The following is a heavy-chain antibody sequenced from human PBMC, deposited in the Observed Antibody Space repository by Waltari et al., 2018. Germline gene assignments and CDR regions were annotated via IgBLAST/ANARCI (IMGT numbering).Heavy chain of an antibody. V-gene: IGHV1-46*01. CDR2: INPSGGST. J-gene: IGHJ4*02. Sequence: HVQLVPSGAEVKKPGASVKVSCKASGYTFTSSSMHWVRQAPGQGLEWMGIINPSGGSTSYAQKFQGRVTMTRATSTSTVYMELSSLRSEDTAVYYCARECPPSSTSCHGIDYWGQGTLVTVSS. CDR3: ARECPPSSTSCHGIDY. D-gene: IGHD2-2*01. CDR1: GYTFTSSS.